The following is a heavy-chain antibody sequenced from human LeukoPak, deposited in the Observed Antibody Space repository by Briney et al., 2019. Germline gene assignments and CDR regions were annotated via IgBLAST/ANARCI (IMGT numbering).Heavy chain of an antibody. CDR3: ARVVSGRFDY. V-gene: IGHV4-59*08. CDR1: GGSMSPYH. D-gene: IGHD2-15*01. CDR2: IYYSGST. J-gene: IGHJ4*02. Sequence: PSETLSLTCTVSGGSMSPYHWGWIRQPPGKGLEWTGYIYYSGSTNYNPSLNSRVTISVDTSENQFSLRLSSVTAADTAIYYCARVVSGRFDYWGQGTLVTVSS.